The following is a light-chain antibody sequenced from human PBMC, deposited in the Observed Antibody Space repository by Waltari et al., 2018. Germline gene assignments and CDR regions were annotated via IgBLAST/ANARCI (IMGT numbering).Light chain of an antibody. J-gene: IGLJ3*02. Sequence: QSVLTQPPSASGTPGQRVTISCSGSRSNIGSNYVYWYQQLPGTAPKLLIYGNNQRPSGVPDRFSGSKSGTSASLAISGLRSEDEADYYCAAWDDSLSGRVFGGGTKVTVL. CDR1: RSNIGSNY. V-gene: IGLV1-47*01. CDR3: AAWDDSLSGRV. CDR2: GNN.